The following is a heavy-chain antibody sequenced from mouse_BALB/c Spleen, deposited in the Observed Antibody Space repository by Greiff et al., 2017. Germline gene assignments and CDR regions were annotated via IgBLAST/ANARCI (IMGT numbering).Heavy chain of an antibody. V-gene: IGHV2-2*02. J-gene: IGHJ4*01. CDR3: ARKSMITTRGYAMDD. CDR2: IWSGGST. CDR1: GFSLTSYG. Sequence: VKLVESGPGLVQPSQSLSITCTVSGFSLTSYGVHWVRQSPGKGLEWLGVIWSGGSTDYNAAFISRLSISKDNSKSQVFFKMNSLQANDTAIYYCARKSMITTRGYAMDDGGQGTSVTVAS. D-gene: IGHD2-4*01.